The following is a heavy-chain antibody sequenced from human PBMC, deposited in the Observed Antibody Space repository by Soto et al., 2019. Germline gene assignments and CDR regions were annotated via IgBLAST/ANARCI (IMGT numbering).Heavy chain of an antibody. V-gene: IGHV4-31*11. D-gene: IGHD3-16*01. CDR3: AICGIMITFRGWPIAEYFQH. CDR2: IYYSGST. Sequence: SGTLSLTCAVSGGSISSGGYYWSWLRQHPGKGLEWIGYIYYSGSTYYNPSLKSRVTISVDTSNNHYSLKLSSVTAADTGVYYCAICGIMITFRGWPIAEYFQHWGQGTLVTVSS. CDR1: GGSISSGGYY. J-gene: IGHJ1*01.